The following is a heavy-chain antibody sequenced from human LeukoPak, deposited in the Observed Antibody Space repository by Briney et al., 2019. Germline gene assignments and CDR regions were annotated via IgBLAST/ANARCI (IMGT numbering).Heavy chain of an antibody. CDR3: ARGDYGDYHDY. D-gene: IGHD4-17*01. CDR1: GFTFSSYS. Sequence: GGSLRLSCAASGFTFSSYSMNWVRQALGKGLEWVSFISSSSSYIYYADSVKGRFTISRDNAKNSLYLQINSLRAEDTAVYYCARGDYGDYHDYWGQGTLVTVSS. V-gene: IGHV3-21*01. J-gene: IGHJ4*02. CDR2: ISSSSSYI.